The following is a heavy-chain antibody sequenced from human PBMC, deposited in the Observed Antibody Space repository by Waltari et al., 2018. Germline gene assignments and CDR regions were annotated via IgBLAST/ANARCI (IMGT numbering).Heavy chain of an antibody. Sequence: EVQLVESGGGLVQPGGSLRLSCAASGFTFSRYWMSWVRQAPGKGLEWVANIKQDGSEKYYVDSVKCRFTISRDNAKNSLYLQMNSLRAEDTAVYYCARIDYGDYVGYWGQGTLVTVSS. J-gene: IGHJ4*02. V-gene: IGHV3-7*01. CDR1: GFTFSRYW. CDR3: ARIDYGDYVGY. D-gene: IGHD4-17*01. CDR2: IKQDGSEK.